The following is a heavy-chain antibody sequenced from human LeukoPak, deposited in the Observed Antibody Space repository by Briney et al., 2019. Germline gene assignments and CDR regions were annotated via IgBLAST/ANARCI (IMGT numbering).Heavy chain of an antibody. CDR3: ARDVAGIAAAGAPPPEDWYFDL. J-gene: IGHJ2*01. CDR1: GFTFSSYS. D-gene: IGHD6-13*01. V-gene: IGHV3-21*01. CDR2: ISSSSSYI. Sequence: GGSLRLSCAASGFTFSSYSMNWVRQAPGKGLEWVSSISSSSSYIYYADSVKGQFTISRDNAKNSLYLQMNSLRAEDTAVYYCARDVAGIAAAGAPPPEDWYFDLWGRGTLVTVSS.